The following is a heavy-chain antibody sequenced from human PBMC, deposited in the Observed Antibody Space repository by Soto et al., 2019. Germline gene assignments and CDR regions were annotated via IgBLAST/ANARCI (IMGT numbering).Heavy chain of an antibody. CDR3: ARDAGADWSPGAFDI. CDR1: GFTFSSYG. D-gene: IGHD3-9*01. J-gene: IGHJ3*02. CDR2: ISSSSSNI. Sequence: GGSLRLSCAASGFTFSSYGMHWVRQAPGKGLEWVSFISSSSSNIYYADSVKGRFTISRDNAKNTLYLQMNSLRAEDTAVYYCARDAGADWSPGAFDIWGQGTMVTV. V-gene: IGHV3-48*01.